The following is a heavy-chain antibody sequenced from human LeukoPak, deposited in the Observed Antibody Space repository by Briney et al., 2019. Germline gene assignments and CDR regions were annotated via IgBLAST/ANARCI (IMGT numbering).Heavy chain of an antibody. V-gene: IGHV3-9*01. CDR1: GFTFSSYA. Sequence: GGSLRLSCAASGFTFSSYAMHWVRQAPGKGLEWVSGISWHSGSIGYADSVKGRFTISRDNAKNSLYLQMNSLRAEDTAVYYCARDYGSGSYYNEGYFDYWGQGTLVTVSS. D-gene: IGHD3-10*01. CDR3: ARDYGSGSYYNEGYFDY. CDR2: ISWHSGSI. J-gene: IGHJ4*02.